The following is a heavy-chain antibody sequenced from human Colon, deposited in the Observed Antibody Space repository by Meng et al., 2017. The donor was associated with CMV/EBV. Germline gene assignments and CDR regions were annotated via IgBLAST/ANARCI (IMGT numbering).Heavy chain of an antibody. CDR3: ASRDY. Sequence: VQLGGAGGGLVQPGGSLRLSCAASGFTFSSKLMHWVRQGPGKGLVWVSRINTDGSTTYNADSVKGRFTVSRDNAKNTLYLQMNSLRAEDTAVYYCASRDYWGQGTLVTVSS. V-gene: IGHV3-74*01. CDR2: INTDGSTT. J-gene: IGHJ4*02. CDR1: GFTFSSKL.